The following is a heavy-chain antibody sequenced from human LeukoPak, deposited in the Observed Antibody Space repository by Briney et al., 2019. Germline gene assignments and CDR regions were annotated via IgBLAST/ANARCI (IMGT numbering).Heavy chain of an antibody. D-gene: IGHD6-19*01. J-gene: IGHJ4*02. V-gene: IGHV4-34*01. CDR3: ARGPVSSGWSVGYYFDY. CDR1: GGSFSGYY. CDR2: INHSGST. Sequence: SETLSLTCAVYGGSFSGYYWSWIRQPPGKGLEWIGEINHSGSTNYNPSLKSRVTISVDTSKNQFSLKLSSVTAADTAVYYCARGPVSSGWSVGYYFDYWGQGTLVTASS.